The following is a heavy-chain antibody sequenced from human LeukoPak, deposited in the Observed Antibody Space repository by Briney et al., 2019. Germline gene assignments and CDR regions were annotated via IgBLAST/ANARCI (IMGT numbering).Heavy chain of an antibody. J-gene: IGHJ5*02. CDR1: GFTFSSYA. Sequence: PGGSLRLSCAASGFTFSSYAMSWVRQPPGKGLEWIGSIYYSGSTYYNPSLKSRVTISVDTSKNQFSLKLSSVTAADTAVYYCARGVTLRIAGQFDPWGQGTLVTVSS. V-gene: IGHV4-39*07. CDR3: ARGVTLRIAGQFDP. CDR2: IYYSGST. D-gene: IGHD6-13*01.